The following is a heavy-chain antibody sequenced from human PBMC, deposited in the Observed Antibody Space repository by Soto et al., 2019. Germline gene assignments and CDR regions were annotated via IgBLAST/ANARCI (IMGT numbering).Heavy chain of an antibody. J-gene: IGHJ6*02. CDR3: ARHMEAAAGQFYYYYGMDV. Sequence: GESLKLSCKGSGYSFTSHWIGWVRQMSGKGLEWMGTIYPDDSDTRYSPSFQGQVTISADKSISTAYLQWSSLKASDTAMYYCARHMEAAAGQFYYYYGMDVWGQGTTVTVSS. CDR1: GYSFTSHW. V-gene: IGHV5-51*01. CDR2: IYPDDSDT. D-gene: IGHD6-13*01.